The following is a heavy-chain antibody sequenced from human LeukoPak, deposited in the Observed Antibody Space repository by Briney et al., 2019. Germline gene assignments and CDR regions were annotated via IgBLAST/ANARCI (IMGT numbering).Heavy chain of an antibody. CDR1: GFTFSSYW. J-gene: IGHJ4*02. D-gene: IGHD5-24*01. CDR2: INQDGSSK. CDR3: ARRGVDGALDY. Sequence: GGSLRLSCAVSGFTFSSYWMGWVRQAPGKGLAWVANINQDGSSKYYEDSVKGRFTISRDNAENSLYLQMNSLGAEDTAVYYCARRGVDGALDYWGQGTLVTVSS. V-gene: IGHV3-7*01.